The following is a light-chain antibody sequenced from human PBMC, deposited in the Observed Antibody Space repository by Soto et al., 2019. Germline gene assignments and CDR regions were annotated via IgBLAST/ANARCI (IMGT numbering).Light chain of an antibody. CDR3: QQYAGSPLT. V-gene: IGKV3D-20*01. J-gene: IGKJ4*01. CDR2: DAS. CDR1: QSVSNR. Sequence: EIVLTQPPATLSLSPGRRATLSCGASQSVSNRLAWYQQKPGLAPRLLIYDASSRATGIPDRLTGSGSGTDFTLTISRLEPEDFAVYYCQQYAGSPLTFGGGTKVEIK.